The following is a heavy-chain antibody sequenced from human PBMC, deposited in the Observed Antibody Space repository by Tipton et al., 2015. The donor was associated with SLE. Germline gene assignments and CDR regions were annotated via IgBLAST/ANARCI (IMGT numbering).Heavy chain of an antibody. CDR1: GGSISSFY. D-gene: IGHD2-15*01. V-gene: IGHV4-4*07. CDR2: IYTSGTT. Sequence: TLSLTCTVLGGSISSFYLNWIRQPAGKELEWIGRIYTSGTTNYNPSLKSRVTIPVDTSKNQFSLKLRSVTAADTAVYYCARGGIYCGGGSCYDNWGQGTLVTVSS. J-gene: IGHJ4*02. CDR3: ARGGIYCGGGSCYDN.